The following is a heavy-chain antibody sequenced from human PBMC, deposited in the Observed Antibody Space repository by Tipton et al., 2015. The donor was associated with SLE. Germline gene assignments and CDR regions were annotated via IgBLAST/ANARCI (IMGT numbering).Heavy chain of an antibody. CDR2: IFTTGST. CDR1: GGSVGSGSYY. V-gene: IGHV4-61*09. Sequence: TLSLTCTVSGGSVGSGSYYWTWIRQPAGKGLEWIGHIFTTGSTNYSPSLKSRVTISLDTSKTQFSLNLRSVTAADTAIYYCARGGYSSGWYGDYFVYCGQGTLVTVSS. CDR3: ARGGYSSGWYGDYFVY. D-gene: IGHD6-19*01. J-gene: IGHJ4*02.